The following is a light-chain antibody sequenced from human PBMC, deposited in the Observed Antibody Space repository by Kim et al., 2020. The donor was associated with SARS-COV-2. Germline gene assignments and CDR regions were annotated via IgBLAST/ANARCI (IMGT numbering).Light chain of an antibody. Sequence: LSVFPEERPTLSCRASQIVGTNLAWYQQQPGQSPRLLIYGASTRASGVPGRFSGSGSGTEFTLTISSLQSEDFAVYYCQQYVSWMFGQGTKVEIK. CDR3: QQYVSWM. CDR2: GAS. J-gene: IGKJ1*01. CDR1: QIVGTN. V-gene: IGKV3-15*01.